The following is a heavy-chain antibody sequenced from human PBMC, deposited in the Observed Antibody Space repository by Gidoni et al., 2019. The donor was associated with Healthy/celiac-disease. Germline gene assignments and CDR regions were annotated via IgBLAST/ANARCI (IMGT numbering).Heavy chain of an antibody. CDR2: INHSGST. J-gene: IGHJ5*02. CDR3: ARVFPERIVVVPASGFDP. D-gene: IGHD2-2*01. CDR1: GGSFSGYY. V-gene: IGHV4-34*01. Sequence: QVQLQQWGAGLLKPSETLSLTCAVYGGSFSGYYWSWIRQPPGKGLGWIGEINHSGSTNYNPSLKSRVTISVDSSKNQFSLKLSSVTAADTAVYYCARVFPERIVVVPASGFDPWGQGTLVTVSS.